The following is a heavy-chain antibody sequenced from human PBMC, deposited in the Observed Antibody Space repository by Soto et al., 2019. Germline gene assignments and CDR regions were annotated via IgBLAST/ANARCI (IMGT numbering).Heavy chain of an antibody. D-gene: IGHD1-26*01. CDR3: ARGRIVGATTNYYYGMDV. V-gene: IGHV4-34*01. Sequence: PSETLSLTCAVYGGSFSGYYWSWIRQPPGKGLEWIGEINHSGSTNYNPSLKSRVTISVDTSKNQFSLELSSVTAADTAVYYCARGRIVGATTNYYYGMDVWGQGTTVTVSS. CDR2: INHSGST. J-gene: IGHJ6*02. CDR1: GGSFSGYY.